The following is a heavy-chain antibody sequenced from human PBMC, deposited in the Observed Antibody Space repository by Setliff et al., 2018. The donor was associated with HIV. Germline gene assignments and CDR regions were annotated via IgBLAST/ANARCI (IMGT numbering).Heavy chain of an antibody. CDR3: ARARRDASGYWGHFFYYMDV. Sequence: GGSLRLSCGASGFTFRDYLMIWVRQAPGKGLECVANINQDGSEKYHVGSVKGRFTISRDNAKSSLYLQMSSLTADDTAAYYCARARRDASGYWGHFFYYMDVWGKGTTVTVS. CDR1: GFTFRDYL. V-gene: IGHV3-7*03. J-gene: IGHJ6*03. D-gene: IGHD3-22*01. CDR2: INQDGSEK.